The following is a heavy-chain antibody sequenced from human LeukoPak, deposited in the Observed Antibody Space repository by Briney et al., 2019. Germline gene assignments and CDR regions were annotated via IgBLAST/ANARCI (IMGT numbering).Heavy chain of an antibody. CDR1: GGTFSSYA. V-gene: IGHV1-69*04. Sequence: ASVKVSCKASGGTFSSYAISWVRQAPGQGLEWMGRIIPILDIANYAQKFQGRVTITADKSTSTAYMELSSLRSEDTAVYYCARDQRDGYNYLYWGQGTLVTVSS. J-gene: IGHJ4*02. CDR3: ARDQRDGYNYLY. D-gene: IGHD5-24*01. CDR2: IIPILDIA.